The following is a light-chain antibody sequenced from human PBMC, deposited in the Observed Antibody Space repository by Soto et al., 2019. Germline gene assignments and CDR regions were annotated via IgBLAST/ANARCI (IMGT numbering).Light chain of an antibody. CDR3: QQYETFSGT. Sequence: AXQSVSGWLDWYXQKXGEAPKXXXYDASALPRGVPSRFRGSGSGTKFTLTIASLQPDDFATYYCQQYETFSGTFGPGTKVDIK. J-gene: IGKJ1*01. CDR2: DAS. CDR1: QSVSGW. V-gene: IGKV1-5*01.